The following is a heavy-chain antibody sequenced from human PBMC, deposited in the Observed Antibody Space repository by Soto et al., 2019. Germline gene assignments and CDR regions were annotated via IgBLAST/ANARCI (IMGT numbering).Heavy chain of an antibody. D-gene: IGHD3-16*01. J-gene: IGHJ5*02. V-gene: IGHV3-53*01. CDR2: IHTGGST. CDR1: GFTVSSNY. Sequence: EVQLVESGGGLIQPGGSLRLSCAASGFTVSSNYMTWVRQAPGKGLEWVSVIHTGGSTYHADSVKGRFTIARDNSKNMFDLQLNGLRAEDSAMYYGARRALGPWGQGTLVTVSS. CDR3: ARRALGP.